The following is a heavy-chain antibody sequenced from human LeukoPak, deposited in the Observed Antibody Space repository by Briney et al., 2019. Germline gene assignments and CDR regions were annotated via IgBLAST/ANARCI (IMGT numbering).Heavy chain of an antibody. CDR2: TSGSGGST. D-gene: IGHD2-15*01. J-gene: IGHJ4*02. CDR1: GFTFSSYA. V-gene: IGHV3-23*01. CDR3: AKNGGSQCYSHLDS. Sequence: QPGGSLRLSCAASGFTFSSYAMSWVRQAPGKGLGWVSGTSGSGGSTYYAGSVKGRFTISRDNSKNTLYLQMNSLRVEDTAVYYCAKNGGSQCYSHLDSWGQGTLVTVSS.